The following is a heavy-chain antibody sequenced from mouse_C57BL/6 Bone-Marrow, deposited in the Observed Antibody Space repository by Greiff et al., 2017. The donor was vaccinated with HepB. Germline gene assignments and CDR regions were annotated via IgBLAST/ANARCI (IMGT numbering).Heavy chain of an antibody. CDR3: ASWIYYGNLRRAMDY. CDR1: GFSLTSYG. V-gene: IGHV2-6*01. CDR2: IWGVGST. J-gene: IGHJ4*01. D-gene: IGHD2-1*01. Sequence: VQLQESGPGLVAPSQSLSITCTVSGFSLTSYGVDWVRQSPGKGLEWRGVIWGVGSTNYNSALKSRLSISKDNSKSQVFLKMNSLQTDDTAMYYCASWIYYGNLRRAMDYWGKGTSVTVSS.